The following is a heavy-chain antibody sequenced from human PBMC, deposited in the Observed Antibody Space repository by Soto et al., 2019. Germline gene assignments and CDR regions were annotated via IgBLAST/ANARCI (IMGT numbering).Heavy chain of an antibody. CDR2: INHSGST. CDR3: ARRLRYYGSGSYPY. Sequence: QVQLQQWGAGLLKPSETLSLTCAVYGGSFSGYYWSWIRQPPGKGLEWIGEINHSGSTNYNPSLKSRVTISVDTSKNQSSPKLSSVTAADTAVYYCARRLRYYGSGSYPYWGQGTLVTVSS. CDR1: GGSFSGYY. J-gene: IGHJ4*02. D-gene: IGHD3-10*01. V-gene: IGHV4-34*01.